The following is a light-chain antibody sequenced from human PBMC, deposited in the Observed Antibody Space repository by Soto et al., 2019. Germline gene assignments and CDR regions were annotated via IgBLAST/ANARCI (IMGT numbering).Light chain of an antibody. CDR3: QQRGNWWT. V-gene: IGKV3-11*01. J-gene: IGKJ1*01. CDR1: QSVSSY. Sequence: EIVLTQSPATLSFSPGERATLSCRASQSVSSYLAWYQQKPGQAPRLLIYDASNRATGIPARFSGSGSGTDFTLTISSLEPEDFAVYYCQQRGNWWTFGQGTKVDI. CDR2: DAS.